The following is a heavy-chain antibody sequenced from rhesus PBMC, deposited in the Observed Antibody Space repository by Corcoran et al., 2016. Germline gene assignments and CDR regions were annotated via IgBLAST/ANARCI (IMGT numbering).Heavy chain of an antibody. CDR1: GGSISRGYD. D-gene: IGHD6-25*01. CDR3: ARISGSGSWNPFDY. CDR2: IYGVSGGP. J-gene: IGHJ4*01. V-gene: IGHV4-76*01. Sequence: QVQLQESGPGVVKPSETLSLTCAVSGGSISRGYDWRWIRQPPGKGQGGIGYIYGVSGGPNYTPALKNRVTMSKGAAKNHFSLRLRSVPAADTAVYYGARISGSGSWNPFDYWGQGVLVTVSS.